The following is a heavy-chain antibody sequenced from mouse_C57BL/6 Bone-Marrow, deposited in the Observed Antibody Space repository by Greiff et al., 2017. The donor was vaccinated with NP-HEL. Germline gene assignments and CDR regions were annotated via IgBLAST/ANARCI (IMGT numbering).Heavy chain of an antibody. CDR3: ARKLTTVVAHWYFDV. J-gene: IGHJ1*03. CDR2: IYPSDSET. D-gene: IGHD1-1*01. CDR1: GYTFTSYW. Sequence: QVQLQQPGAELVRPGSSVKLSCKASGYTFTSYWMDWVKQRPGQGLEWIGNIYPSDSETHYNQKFKDKATLTVDKSSSTAYMQLSSLTSEDSAVYYCARKLTTVVAHWYFDVWGTGTTVTVSS. V-gene: IGHV1-61*01.